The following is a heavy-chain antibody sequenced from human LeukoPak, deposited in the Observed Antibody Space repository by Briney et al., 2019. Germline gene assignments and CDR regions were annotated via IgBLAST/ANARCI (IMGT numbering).Heavy chain of an antibody. CDR1: GGSISSGSYY. CDR2: VYTSGST. V-gene: IGHV4-61*02. D-gene: IGHD3-22*01. CDR3: ARVGPPDYYDSSGYRTA. Sequence: PSQTLSLTCTVSGGSISSGSYYWSWIRQPGGKGLEWIGRVYTSGSTNYNPSLKSRVTISVDTSKNQFSLRLSSVTAADTAVYYCARVGPPDYYDSSGYRTAWGQGTLVTVSS. J-gene: IGHJ5*02.